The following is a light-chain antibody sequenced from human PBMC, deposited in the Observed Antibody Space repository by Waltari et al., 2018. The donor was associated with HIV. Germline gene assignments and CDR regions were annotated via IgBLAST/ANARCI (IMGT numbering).Light chain of an antibody. CDR2: GPS. CDR1: QSVNSH. CDR3: QQYNHWPPYT. J-gene: IGKJ2*01. Sequence: EVVMTQSPASLSVSPGERATLSCRASQSVNSHLAWYQHKPGQAPRLLIYGPSTRATGVPARFSGSGSGTEVTLTISSRQSEDFAVYFCQQYNHWPPYTFGQGTKLEIK. V-gene: IGKV3-15*01.